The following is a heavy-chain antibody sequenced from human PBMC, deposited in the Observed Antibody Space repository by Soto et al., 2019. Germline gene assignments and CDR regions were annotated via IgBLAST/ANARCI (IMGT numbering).Heavy chain of an antibody. CDR2: INSDGSST. D-gene: IGHD3-10*01. CDR1: GFTFSSYW. V-gene: IGHV3-74*01. Sequence: GGSLRLSCAASGFTFSSYWVHWVRQAPGKGLVWVSRINSDGSSTSYADSVKGRFTISRDNAKNTLYLQMNSLRAEDTAVYYCARVPDRHITMVRGVMNWFDPWGQGTLVTVSS. J-gene: IGHJ5*02. CDR3: ARVPDRHITMVRGVMNWFDP.